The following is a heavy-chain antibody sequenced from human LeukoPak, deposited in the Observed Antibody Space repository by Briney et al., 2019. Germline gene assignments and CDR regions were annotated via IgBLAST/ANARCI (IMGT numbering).Heavy chain of an antibody. CDR2: VNPNSGGT. D-gene: IGHD2-21*01. J-gene: IGHJ4*02. CDR3: ARGDNTVVVVPNTLDY. CDR1: GYTFKDYY. V-gene: IGHV1-2*02. Sequence: AAVKVSCKASGYTFKDYYMHWVRQAPGEGREWMAWVNPNSGGTHYAQKFQGRVSMTRDTSTSTAYMELRGLKSDDAAVYYCARGDNTVVVVPNTLDYWGQGTLVIVSS.